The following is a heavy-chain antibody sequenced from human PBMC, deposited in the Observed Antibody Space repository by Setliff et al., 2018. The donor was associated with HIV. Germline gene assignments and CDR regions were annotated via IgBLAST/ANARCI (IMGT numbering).Heavy chain of an antibody. D-gene: IGHD3-16*01. V-gene: IGHV3-74*01. J-gene: IGHJ4*02. CDR2: ISDDGTST. Sequence: GGPLRLSCAASGFTFNNSHWMHWVRQAPGKGLMWVSHISDDGTSTSYADSVKGRFIMSRDIANNAVYLQMSSLSVEDTAIYYCASHSFGISPPGKDWGQGTLVTVSS. CDR1: GFTFNNSHW. CDR3: ASHSFGISPPGKD.